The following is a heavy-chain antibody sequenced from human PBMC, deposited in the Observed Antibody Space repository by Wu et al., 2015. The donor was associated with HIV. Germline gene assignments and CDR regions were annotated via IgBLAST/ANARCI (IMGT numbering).Heavy chain of an antibody. CDR1: GYTFTRFD. CDR2: MNPNSGNT. D-gene: IGHD6-13*01. CDR3: ARGVSSRWGDEAFDI. Sequence: QVQLVQSGAEVKKPGALVKVSCKASGYTFTRFDINWVRQAAGQGLEWMGWMNPNSGNTGYAQRFQDRITITRNISITTAYMELSSLTSEDTAVYFCARGVSSRWGDEAFDIWGQGTMVTVSS. J-gene: IGHJ3*02. V-gene: IGHV1-8*03.